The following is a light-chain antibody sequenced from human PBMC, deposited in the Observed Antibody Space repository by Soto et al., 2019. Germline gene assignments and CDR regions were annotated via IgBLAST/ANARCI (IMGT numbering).Light chain of an antibody. Sequence: QSVLTQPRSVSWSPGQSVTISCAGTSSDVGGDNYVSWYQQHQGKAPKLMIYDVSKRPSGVPDRFSGSKSGNTASLTISGLQAEDEADYYCCSYAGRYTYVFGTGTKV. CDR2: DVS. J-gene: IGLJ1*01. CDR3: CSYAGRYTYV. CDR1: SSDVGGDNY. V-gene: IGLV2-11*01.